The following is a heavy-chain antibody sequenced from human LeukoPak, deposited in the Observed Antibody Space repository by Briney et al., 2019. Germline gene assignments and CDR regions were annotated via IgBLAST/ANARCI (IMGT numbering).Heavy chain of an antibody. CDR2: IRRIANSYAT. CDR1: GFTFSGSA. D-gene: IGHD1-26*01. V-gene: IGHV3-73*01. Sequence: GGSLRLSCAASGFTFSGSAMHWVRQASGKGLEWVGRIRRIANSYATVYAASVKGRFTISRDDSKNTAYLQMNSLETEDTAVYYCTRPSGRDYWGQGTLVTVSS. CDR3: TRPSGRDY. J-gene: IGHJ4*02.